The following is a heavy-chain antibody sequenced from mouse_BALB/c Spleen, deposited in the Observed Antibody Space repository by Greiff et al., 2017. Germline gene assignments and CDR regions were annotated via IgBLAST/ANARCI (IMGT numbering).Heavy chain of an antibody. Sequence: EVKLVESGGGLVQPGGSRKLSCAASGFTFSSFGMHWVRQAPEKGLEWVAYISSGSSTIYYADTVKGRFTISIDNPKNTLFLQMTSLRSEDTAMYYCARSTMITRWGAMDYWGQGTSVTVSS. CDR2: ISSGSSTI. CDR3: ARSTMITRWGAMDY. V-gene: IGHV5-17*02. CDR1: GFTFSSFG. J-gene: IGHJ4*01. D-gene: IGHD2-4*01.